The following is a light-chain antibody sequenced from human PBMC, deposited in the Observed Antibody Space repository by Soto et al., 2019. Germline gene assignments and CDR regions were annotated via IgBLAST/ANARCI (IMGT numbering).Light chain of an antibody. CDR2: EVS. CDR1: SSDVGGYNY. J-gene: IGLJ1*01. Sequence: QSALTQPASVSGSPGQSITISCTGTSSDVGGYNYVSWYQQHPGNAPKLMIYEVSNRPSGVSNRFSGSKSGNTASLTISGLQAEYEADYYCSSYTSSSALYVFGTGTKLTVL. V-gene: IGLV2-14*01. CDR3: SSYTSSSALYV.